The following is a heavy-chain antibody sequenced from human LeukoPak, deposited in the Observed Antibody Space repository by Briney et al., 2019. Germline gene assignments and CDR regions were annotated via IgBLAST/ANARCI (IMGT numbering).Heavy chain of an antibody. J-gene: IGHJ4*02. D-gene: IGHD6-13*01. CDR3: ARVPTGYSSSWLVDY. Sequence: SETLSLTCAAYGGSFSGYYWSWIRQPPGKGLEWIGEINHSGSTNYNPSLKSRVTISVDTSKNQFSLKLSSVAAADTAVYYCARVPTGYSSSWLVDYWGQGTLVTVSS. CDR2: INHSGST. V-gene: IGHV4-34*01. CDR1: GGSFSGYY.